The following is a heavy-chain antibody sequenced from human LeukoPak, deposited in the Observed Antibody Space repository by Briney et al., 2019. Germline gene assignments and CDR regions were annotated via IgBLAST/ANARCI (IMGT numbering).Heavy chain of an antibody. J-gene: IGHJ4*02. CDR2: IYPRDSDT. Sequence: PGESLKISCKASGYTFTHQWIGWVRQKSGSGLEWMGIIYPRDSDTRYSPSFRGHVSISADTSINTAYLEWSRLEASDTAIYYCARHSDVIGAIWGQGTLVTVSS. CDR1: GYTFTHQW. CDR3: ARHSDVIGAI. D-gene: IGHD3-10*01. V-gene: IGHV5-51*01.